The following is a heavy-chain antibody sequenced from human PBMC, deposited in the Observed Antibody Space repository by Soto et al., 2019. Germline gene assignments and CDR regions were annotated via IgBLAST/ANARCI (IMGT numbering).Heavy chain of an antibody. V-gene: IGHV1-69*06. CDR2: IIPIFGTA. CDR1: GGTFSSYA. CDR3: AAYYCSSTSCSDYYGMDV. J-gene: IGHJ6*02. D-gene: IGHD2-2*01. Sequence: SVKVSCKASGGTFSSYAISWVRQAPGQGLEWMGGIIPIFGTANYAQKFQGRVTITADNSTSTAYMELSSLRSEDTAVYYCAAYYCSSTSCSDYYGMDVWGQGTTVTVSS.